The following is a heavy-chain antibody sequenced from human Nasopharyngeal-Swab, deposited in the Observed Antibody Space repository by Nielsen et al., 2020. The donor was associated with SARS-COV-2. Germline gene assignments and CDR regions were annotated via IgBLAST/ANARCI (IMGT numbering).Heavy chain of an antibody. D-gene: IGHD6-19*01. Sequence: GGSLRLSCAASGFTFSSYAMSWVRQAPGKGLEWVSAISGSGGSTYYADSVKGRFTVSRDNSKNTLYPQMNSLRAEDTAVYYCAKMARFSSGSDWFDPWGQGTLVTVSS. J-gene: IGHJ5*02. V-gene: IGHV3-23*01. CDR3: AKMARFSSGSDWFDP. CDR1: GFTFSSYA. CDR2: ISGSGGST.